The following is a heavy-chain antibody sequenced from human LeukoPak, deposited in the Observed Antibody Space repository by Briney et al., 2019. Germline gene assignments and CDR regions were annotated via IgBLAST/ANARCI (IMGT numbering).Heavy chain of an antibody. V-gene: IGHV3-66*01. CDR3: ARVEFRFSNWFDP. CDR2: IYSGGRT. CDR1: GFTVGSNY. J-gene: IGHJ5*02. Sequence: PGGSLRLSCAASGFTVGSNYMSWVRQAPGKGLEWVSVIYSGGRTYYADSVKGRFTISRDNSKNTLYLQMNSLRAADTAVYYCARVEFRFSNWFDPWGQGTLVIVSS. D-gene: IGHD3-3*01.